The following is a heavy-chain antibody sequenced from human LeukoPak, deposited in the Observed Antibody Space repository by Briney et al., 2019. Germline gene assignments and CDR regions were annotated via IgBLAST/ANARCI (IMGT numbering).Heavy chain of an antibody. D-gene: IGHD5-12*01. CDR1: GFTVSNNY. CDR2: IYSGGDT. J-gene: IGHJ6*02. V-gene: IGHV3-66*01. Sequence: PGGSLRLSCAVSGFTVSNNYMSWVRQAPGKGLEWVSVIYSGGDTYYAESVKGRFTISRDNSRNTLFLQMNSLRAEDAAIYYCARDDRDAYDSRHYYAMDVWGQGTTVTVSS. CDR3: ARDDRDAYDSRHYYAMDV.